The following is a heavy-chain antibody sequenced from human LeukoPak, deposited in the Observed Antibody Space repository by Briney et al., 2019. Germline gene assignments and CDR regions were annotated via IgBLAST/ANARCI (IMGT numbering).Heavy chain of an antibody. CDR1: GYSFTSYW. V-gene: IGHV5-10-1*01. J-gene: IGHJ3*02. CDR3: ARHGTPSDAFDI. D-gene: IGHD5-24*01. CDR2: IDPSDSYT. Sequence: GESLKISCKGSGYSFTSYWISWVREMPGKGLEWMGRIDPSDSYTNYSPSFQGHVTISADKSISTAYLQWSSLKASDTAMYYCARHGTPSDAFDIWGQGTMVTVSS.